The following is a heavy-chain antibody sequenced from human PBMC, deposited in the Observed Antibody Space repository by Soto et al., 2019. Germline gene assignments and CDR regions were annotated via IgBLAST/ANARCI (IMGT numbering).Heavy chain of an antibody. CDR3: AADPHYYDSSGYYAY. V-gene: IGHV1-58*01. Sequence: SVKVSCKASGFTFTSSAVQWVRQARGQRLEWIGWIVVGSGNTNYAQKFQERVTITRDMSTSTAYMELSSLRSEDTAVYYCAADPHYYDSSGYYAYWGQGTLVTVSS. CDR2: IVVGSGNT. D-gene: IGHD3-22*01. J-gene: IGHJ4*02. CDR1: GFTFTSSA.